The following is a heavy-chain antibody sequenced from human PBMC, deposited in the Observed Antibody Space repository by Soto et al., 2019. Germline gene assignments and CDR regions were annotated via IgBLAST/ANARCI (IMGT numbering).Heavy chain of an antibody. CDR1: GFSLSIAGMG. V-gene: IGHV2-26*01. Sequence: QVTLKESGPVLLKPTETLTLTCTVSGFSLSIAGMGVSWVRQPPGKPLEWLAHIFSNDEKSYNTSLKSRLTIAKDSSRVQVVLTITNMDPLDSGTYYCARIPHLSGWEGFDYWGQGTLVTVSS. CDR2: IFSNDEK. J-gene: IGHJ4*02. D-gene: IGHD6-19*01. CDR3: ARIPHLSGWEGFDY.